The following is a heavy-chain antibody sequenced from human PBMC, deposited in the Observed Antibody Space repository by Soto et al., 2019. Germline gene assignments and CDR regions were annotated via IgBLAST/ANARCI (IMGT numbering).Heavy chain of an antibody. CDR1: GFTFSSYS. CDR2: ISSSSSYI. J-gene: IGHJ4*02. CDR3: ARDFDYGGEFDY. D-gene: IGHD4-17*01. Sequence: GGSLRLSCAASGFTFSSYSMNWVRQAPGKGLEWVSSISSSSSYIYYADSVKGRFTTSRDNAKNSLYLQMNSLRAEDTAVYYCARDFDYGGEFDYWGQGTLVTVSS. V-gene: IGHV3-21*01.